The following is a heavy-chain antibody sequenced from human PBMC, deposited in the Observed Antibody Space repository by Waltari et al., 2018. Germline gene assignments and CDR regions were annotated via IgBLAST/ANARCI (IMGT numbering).Heavy chain of an antibody. V-gene: IGHV3-21*01. Sequence: EVQLVESGGGLVKPGGSLRLSCAASGFTFSSYSMNWVRQAPGKGLEWVSSISSSSRYIYYADSVKGRFTISRDNAKNSLYLQMNSLRAEDTAVYYCARDKMAARCFDYWGQGTLVTVSS. CDR2: ISSSSRYI. J-gene: IGHJ4*02. CDR3: ARDKMAARCFDY. D-gene: IGHD6-25*01. CDR1: GFTFSSYS.